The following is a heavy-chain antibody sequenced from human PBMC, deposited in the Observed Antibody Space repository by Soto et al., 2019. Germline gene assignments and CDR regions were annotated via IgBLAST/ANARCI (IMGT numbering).Heavy chain of an antibody. CDR1: GGSVSAVNNF. CDR3: ARAGDFRIDP. Sequence: SETLSLTCTVSGGSVSAVNNFWTWIRQPPGKGLEWIGHISYIGYTSYNPSLRSRVTTSLDTSRNQFSLRLSSLTAADTAIYYCARAGDFRIDPWGQGTLVTSPQ. J-gene: IGHJ5*02. CDR2: ISYIGYT. D-gene: IGHD3-10*01. V-gene: IGHV4-61*01.